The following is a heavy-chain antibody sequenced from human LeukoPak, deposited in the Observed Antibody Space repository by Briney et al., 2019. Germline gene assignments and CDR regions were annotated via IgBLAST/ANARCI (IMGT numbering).Heavy chain of an antibody. Sequence: GGPLRLSCAASGFTFSSYAMHWVRQAPGKGLEYVSAISSNGGSTYYANSVKGRFTISRDNSKNTLYLQMGSLRAEDMAVYYCAREGLTTPYSYGYDYWGQGTLATVSS. CDR1: GFTFSSYA. D-gene: IGHD5-18*01. CDR3: AREGLTTPYSYGYDY. V-gene: IGHV3-64*01. CDR2: ISSNGGST. J-gene: IGHJ4*02.